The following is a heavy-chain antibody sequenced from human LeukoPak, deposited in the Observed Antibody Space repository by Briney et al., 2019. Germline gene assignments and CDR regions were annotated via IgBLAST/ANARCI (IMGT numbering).Heavy chain of an antibody. CDR1: GFSLSTSGMC. J-gene: IGHJ3*02. CDR3: ARITAARLYAFDI. Sequence: SGPALVKPTHTLTLTCTFSGFSLSTSGMCVSWIRQPPGKALEWLARIDWDDDKYYSTSLKTRLTISKDTSKNQVVLTMTNMDPVDTATYYCARITAARLYAFDIWGQGTMVTVSS. D-gene: IGHD6-6*01. V-gene: IGHV2-70*11. CDR2: IDWDDDK.